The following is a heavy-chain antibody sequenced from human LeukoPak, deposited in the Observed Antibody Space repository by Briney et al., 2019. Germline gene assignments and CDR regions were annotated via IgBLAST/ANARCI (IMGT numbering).Heavy chain of an antibody. CDR2: IYHSGST. V-gene: IGHV4-38-2*02. J-gene: IGHJ4*02. CDR1: GYSISSGYY. CDR3: ARDDYGSGSYYPRY. Sequence: PSETLSLTCTVSGYSISSGYYWGWIRQPPGKGLEWIGSIYHSGSTYYNPSLKSRVTISVDTSKNQFSLKLSSVTAADTAVYYCARDDYGSGSYYPRYWGQGTLVTVSS. D-gene: IGHD3-10*01.